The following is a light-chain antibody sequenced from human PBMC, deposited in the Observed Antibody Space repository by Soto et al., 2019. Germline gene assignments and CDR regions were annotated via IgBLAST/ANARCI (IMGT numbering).Light chain of an antibody. Sequence: DIVMTQSPDSLAVSLGERATINCKSSQSVLYSSNNKNYLAWYQQKPGQPPKLLIYWASTRESGVPDRFSGSGSGTDFTLTISSLQAEDVAVYYCQQYLRSRTFGQGTKVDIK. J-gene: IGKJ1*01. V-gene: IGKV4-1*01. CDR3: QQYLRSRT. CDR2: WAS. CDR1: QSVLYSSNNKNY.